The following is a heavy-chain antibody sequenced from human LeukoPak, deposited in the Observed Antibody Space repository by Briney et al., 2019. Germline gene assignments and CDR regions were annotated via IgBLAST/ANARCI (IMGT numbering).Heavy chain of an antibody. D-gene: IGHD5-18*01. V-gene: IGHV4-34*01. CDR2: INHSGST. Sequence: PSETLSLTCAVYGGSFSGYYWSWIRQPPGKGLEWIGEINHSGSTNYNPSLKGRVTISVDTSKNQFSLKLSSVTAADTAVYYCARSHSYGSMDVWGKGTTVTVSS. J-gene: IGHJ6*03. CDR3: ARSHSYGSMDV. CDR1: GGSFSGYY.